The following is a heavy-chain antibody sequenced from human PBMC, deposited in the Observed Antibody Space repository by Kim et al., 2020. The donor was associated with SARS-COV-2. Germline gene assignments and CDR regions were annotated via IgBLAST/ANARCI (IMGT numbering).Heavy chain of an antibody. V-gene: IGHV3-30*03. CDR2: ISYDGSNK. J-gene: IGHJ6*01. Sequence: GGSLRLSCAASGFTFSSYGMHWVRQAPGKGLEWVAVISYDGSNKYYADSVKGRFTISRDNSKNTLYLQMNSLRAEDTAVYYCAPSLYYYGSGRYYTYGM. CDR1: GFTFSSYG. CDR3: APSLYYYGSGRYYTYGM. D-gene: IGHD3-10*01.